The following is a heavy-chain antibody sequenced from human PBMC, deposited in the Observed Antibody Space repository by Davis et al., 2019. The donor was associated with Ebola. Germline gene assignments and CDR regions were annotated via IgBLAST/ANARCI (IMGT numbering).Heavy chain of an antibody. D-gene: IGHD5-18*01. V-gene: IGHV3-49*04. Sequence: PGGSLRLSCAASGFTFSNAWMNWVRQAPGKGLEWVGFIRSKAYGGTTEYAASVKGRFTISRDDSKSIAYLQMNSLKTEDTAVYYCTGAPRGYSYGYGGDYLGQGTLVTVSS. CDR1: GFTFSNAW. J-gene: IGHJ4*02. CDR3: TGAPRGYSYGYGGDY. CDR2: IRSKAYGGTT.